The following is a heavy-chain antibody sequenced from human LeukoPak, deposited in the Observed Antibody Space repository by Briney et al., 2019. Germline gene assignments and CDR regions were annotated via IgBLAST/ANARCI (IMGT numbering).Heavy chain of an antibody. V-gene: IGHV3-30-3*01. Sequence: GGSLRLSCAASGFTFSSYAMHWVRQAPGKGLEWVAVISYDGSNKYYADSVKGRFTISRDNSKNTLYLQMNSLRAEDTAVYYCARDKRVDYYGPVPSYYFDYWGQGTLVTVSS. CDR2: ISYDGSNK. D-gene: IGHD3-10*01. CDR1: GFTFSSYA. J-gene: IGHJ4*02. CDR3: ARDKRVDYYGPVPSYYFDY.